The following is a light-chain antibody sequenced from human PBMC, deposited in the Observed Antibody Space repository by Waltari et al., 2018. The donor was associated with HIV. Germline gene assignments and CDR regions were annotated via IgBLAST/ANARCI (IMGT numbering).Light chain of an antibody. J-gene: IGKJ1*01. CDR2: VTS. CDR1: QSINNF. Sequence: DIQMTQSPSSLSAFVGDRVTITCRASQSINNFLTWYHQKPGKAPQVLIYVTSNLQSGVPSRFSGSRSGTDFTLTISSLQPEDSATYYCLQTYSTTWTFGQGTKVEIK. CDR3: LQTYSTTWT. V-gene: IGKV1-39*01.